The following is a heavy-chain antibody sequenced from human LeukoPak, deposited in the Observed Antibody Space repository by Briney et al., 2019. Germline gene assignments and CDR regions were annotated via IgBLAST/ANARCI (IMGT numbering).Heavy chain of an antibody. CDR3: ARTYYYDSSDYSALGY. J-gene: IGHJ4*02. Sequence: PGGSLRLSCAASGFTVSSNYMSWVRQAPGKGLEWVSVIYTVGTTHHADSVKGRFTISRDNSKNTLYLQMNSLRAEDTAVYYCARTYYYDSSDYSALGYWGQGTLVTVSS. D-gene: IGHD3-22*01. CDR2: IYTVGTT. V-gene: IGHV3-66*01. CDR1: GFTVSSNY.